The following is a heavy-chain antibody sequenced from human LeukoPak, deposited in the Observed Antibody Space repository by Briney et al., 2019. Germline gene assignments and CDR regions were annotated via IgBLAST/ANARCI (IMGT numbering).Heavy chain of an antibody. J-gene: IGHJ4*02. Sequence: SETLSLTCTVSGGSISSSSYYWGWIRQPPGKGLEWIGSIYYSGSTYYNPSLKSRVTISVDTSKNQFSLKLSSVTAADTAVYYCARGGLYYDSYWGQGTLVTVSS. CDR2: IYYSGST. CDR1: GGSISSSSYY. V-gene: IGHV4-39*07. CDR3: ARGGLYYDSY. D-gene: IGHD3-3*01.